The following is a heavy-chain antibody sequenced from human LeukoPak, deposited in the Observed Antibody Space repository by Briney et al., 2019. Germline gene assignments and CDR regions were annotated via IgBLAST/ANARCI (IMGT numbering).Heavy chain of an antibody. V-gene: IGHV4-34*01. CDR2: IHHSGST. Sequence: SETLSLTCAVYGGSFSGYYWGWIRQPPGKGLEWIGEIHHSGSTNYNPSLKSRVTISVDTSKNQFSLKLSSVTAADTAVYYCARGHRRGYSYGGIDYWGQGTLVTVSS. CDR3: ARGHRRGYSYGGIDY. J-gene: IGHJ4*02. D-gene: IGHD5-18*01. CDR1: GGSFSGYY.